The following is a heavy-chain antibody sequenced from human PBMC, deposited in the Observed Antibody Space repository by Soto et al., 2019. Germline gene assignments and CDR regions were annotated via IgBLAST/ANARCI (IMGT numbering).Heavy chain of an antibody. Sequence: QVQLVQSGAEVRKPGSSVKVSCKAPGGTFSTYIISWVRQAPGQGLEWMGRIIPIPDITNYAQKFQGRVTVTADRSTSTAYMELTSLKSEDTAVYYCASDRITTLGDAFDLWGQGTMVTVSS. V-gene: IGHV1-69*02. D-gene: IGHD3-3*01. CDR3: ASDRITTLGDAFDL. CDR1: GGTFSTYI. J-gene: IGHJ3*01. CDR2: IIPIPDIT.